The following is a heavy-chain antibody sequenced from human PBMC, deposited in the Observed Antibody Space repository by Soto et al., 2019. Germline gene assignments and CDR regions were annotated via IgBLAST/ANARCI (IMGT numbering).Heavy chain of an antibody. J-gene: IGHJ3*02. D-gene: IGHD2-2*01. Sequence: GGSLSLSCAASGFTFSSYSMNWVRQAPGKGLEWVSSISSSSSYIYYADSVKGRFTISRDNAKNSLYLQMNSLRAEDTAVYYCARALTSYCSSTSCRLSDNDAFDIWGQGTMVTVS. CDR2: ISSSSSYI. CDR3: ARALTSYCSSTSCRLSDNDAFDI. V-gene: IGHV3-21*01. CDR1: GFTFSSYS.